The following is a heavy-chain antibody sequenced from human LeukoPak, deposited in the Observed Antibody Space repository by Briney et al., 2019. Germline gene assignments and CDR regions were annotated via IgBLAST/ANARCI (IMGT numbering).Heavy chain of an antibody. Sequence: GGSLRLSCAASGFTVSSNYMSWVRQAPGKGLEWVSVIYSGGSTYYADSVKGRFTTSRDSSKNTLYLQMNSLKAEDTAVYYCARGVGGYDLLAYYYYYYMDVWGKGTTVTVSS. CDR1: GFTVSSNY. CDR2: IYSGGST. D-gene: IGHD5-12*01. CDR3: ARGVGGYDLLAYYYYYYMDV. J-gene: IGHJ6*03. V-gene: IGHV3-53*01.